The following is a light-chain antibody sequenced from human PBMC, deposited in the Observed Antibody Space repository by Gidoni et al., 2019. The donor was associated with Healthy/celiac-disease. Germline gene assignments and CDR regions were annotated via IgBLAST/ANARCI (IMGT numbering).Light chain of an antibody. CDR1: SGSVSTSYY. J-gene: IGLJ3*02. V-gene: IGLV8-61*01. Sequence: QTVVTQEPSFSVSPGGTVPLTCGFGSGSVSTSYYPSWYQPTPGQAPRTLIYSTNTRSSGVPDRFSGSILGNKAALTITGAQADDESDYYCVLYMGSGIWVFGGGTKLTVL. CDR2: STN. CDR3: VLYMGSGIWV.